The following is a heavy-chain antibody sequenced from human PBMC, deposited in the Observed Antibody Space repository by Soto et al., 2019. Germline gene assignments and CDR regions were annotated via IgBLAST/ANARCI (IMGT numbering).Heavy chain of an antibody. V-gene: IGHV1-18*01. CDR1: GYTFTSYG. CDR3: ARDYLNSLVVPAAIRVGNWFDP. D-gene: IGHD2-2*02. Sequence: ASVKVSCKASGYTFTSYGISWVRQAPGQGLEWMGWISAYNGNTNYAQKLQGRVTMTTDTSTSTAYMELRSLRSDDTAVYYCARDYLNSLVVPAAIRVGNWFDPWGQGTLVTVS. CDR2: ISAYNGNT. J-gene: IGHJ5*02.